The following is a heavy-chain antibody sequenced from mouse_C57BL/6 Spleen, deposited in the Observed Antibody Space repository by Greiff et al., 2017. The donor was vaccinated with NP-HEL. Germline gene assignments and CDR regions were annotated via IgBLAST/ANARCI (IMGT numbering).Heavy chain of an antibody. D-gene: IGHD2-4*01. Sequence: QVQLQQPGAELVKPGASVKLSCKASGYTFTSYWMQWVKQRPGQGLEWIGEIDPSDSYTNYNQKFKGKATLTVDTSSSTAYMQLSSLTSEDSAVYYCARSDYDDGYYFDYWGQGTTLTVSS. CDR3: ARSDYDDGYYFDY. CDR2: IDPSDSYT. J-gene: IGHJ2*01. V-gene: IGHV1-50*01. CDR1: GYTFTSYW.